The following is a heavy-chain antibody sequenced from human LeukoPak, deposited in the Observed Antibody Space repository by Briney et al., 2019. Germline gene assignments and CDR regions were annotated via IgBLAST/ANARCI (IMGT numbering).Heavy chain of an antibody. D-gene: IGHD3-3*01. CDR1: GYTFTSYA. J-gene: IGHJ6*02. CDR3: AGPGLSTIFGVVLPAKDYYYYGMDV. Sequence: ASVKVSCKASGYTFTSYAMHWVRQAPGQRLEWMGWINGGNGNTKYLEKFQGRVTFTRDTSASTAYMELSSLRSEDTAVYYCAGPGLSTIFGVVLPAKDYYYYGMDVWGQGTTVTVSS. CDR2: INGGNGNT. V-gene: IGHV1-3*01.